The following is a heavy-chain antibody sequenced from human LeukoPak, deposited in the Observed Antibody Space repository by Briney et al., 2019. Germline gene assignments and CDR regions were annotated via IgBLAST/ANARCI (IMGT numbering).Heavy chain of an antibody. Sequence: GGSLRLSCAASGFTFSGYSMNWVRQAPGKGLEWVPSISRRSSFIYYADSVKGRFTISRDNAKNSLYLQMNSLRAEDTAVYFCARDPGYCSGGSCEDGWFDPWGQGTLVTVSS. D-gene: IGHD2-15*01. CDR2: ISRRSSFI. V-gene: IGHV3-21*01. J-gene: IGHJ5*02. CDR3: ARDPGYCSGGSCEDGWFDP. CDR1: GFTFSGYS.